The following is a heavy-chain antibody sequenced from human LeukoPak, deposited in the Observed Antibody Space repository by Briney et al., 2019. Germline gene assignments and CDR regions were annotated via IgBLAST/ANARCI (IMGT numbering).Heavy chain of an antibody. D-gene: IGHD6-19*01. J-gene: IGHJ1*01. V-gene: IGHV3-48*01. CDR3: AKDHLTVYSSGWSPLGP. Sequence: PGGSLRLSCEASGFTFSNYSMNWVRQAPGKGLEWVSYIRSSSSTIYYADSVKGRFTISRDNSKNTLYLQMNSLRAEDTAVYYCAKDHLTVYSSGWSPLGPWGQGTLVTVSS. CDR2: IRSSSSTI. CDR1: GFTFSNYS.